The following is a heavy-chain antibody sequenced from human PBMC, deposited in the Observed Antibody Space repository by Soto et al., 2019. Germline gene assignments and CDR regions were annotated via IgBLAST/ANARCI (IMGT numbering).Heavy chain of an antibody. D-gene: IGHD6-13*01. Sequence: EVQLLESGGGLVQPGGSLRLSCAASGFTFSSYAMSWVRQAPGKGLEWVSAISGSGGSTYYADSVKGRFTISRDNSKNTLYRQMNSLRAEDTAVYYCAKDRWYSSSWADAFDIWGQGTMVTVSS. CDR3: AKDRWYSSSWADAFDI. CDR2: ISGSGGST. CDR1: GFTFSSYA. V-gene: IGHV3-23*01. J-gene: IGHJ3*02.